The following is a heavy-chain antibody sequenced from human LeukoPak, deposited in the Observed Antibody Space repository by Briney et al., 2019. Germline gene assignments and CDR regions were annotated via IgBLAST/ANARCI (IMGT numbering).Heavy chain of an antibody. D-gene: IGHD4/OR15-4a*01. J-gene: IGHJ6*02. CDR2: IYYSGST. CDR1: GGFVSSNY. Sequence: SETLSLTCTVSGGFVSSNYWSWIRQPPGKGLEWIGYIYYSGSTNYNPSLKSRVTISEDKSKNQFSLKLTAVTAADTAVYYGARGGARLYGMDVWGQGTTVTVSS. V-gene: IGHV4-59*02. CDR3: ARGGARLYGMDV.